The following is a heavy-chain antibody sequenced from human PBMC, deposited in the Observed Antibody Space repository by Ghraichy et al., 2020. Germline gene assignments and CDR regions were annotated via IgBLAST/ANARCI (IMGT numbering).Heavy chain of an antibody. Sequence: GGSLRLSCAVSGFTFSNYAMNWVRQAPGKGLEWVLTISSTGGTTYFADSVKGRFTISRDNSRNTLYLQMNSLRAEDTAVYYCAKSFGHLPGPYDYWGQGTLVTVSS. V-gene: IGHV3-23*01. CDR2: ISSTGGTT. CDR1: GFTFSNYA. D-gene: IGHD3-10*01. CDR3: AKSFGHLPGPYDY. J-gene: IGHJ4*02.